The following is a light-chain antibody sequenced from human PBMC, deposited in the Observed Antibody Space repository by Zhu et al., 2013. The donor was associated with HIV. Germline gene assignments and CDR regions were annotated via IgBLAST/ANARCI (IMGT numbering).Light chain of an antibody. Sequence: DIQLTQSPSFLSASVGDRVTITCRASQDINRYLAWYQQKPGKPPKLLVYAASTTQSGVPSRFGGRGSGTEFTLTITSLQPDDFATYYCQQFHGYPWTFGQGTKVEI. CDR1: QDINRY. CDR2: AAS. CDR3: QQFHGYPWT. V-gene: IGKV1-9*01. J-gene: IGKJ1*01.